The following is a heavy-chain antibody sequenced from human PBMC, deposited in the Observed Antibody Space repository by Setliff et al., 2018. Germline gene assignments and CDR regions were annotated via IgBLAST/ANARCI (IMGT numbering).Heavy chain of an antibody. J-gene: IGHJ6*03. CDR3: ARAIRGWYSAHYYYMDV. D-gene: IGHD6-19*01. Sequence: PSETLSLTCIVSGGSISSGSDYWTWIRQPAGKGLEWIGHIYTSGSTNYNPSLKSRVTISVDASKNQLSLNLRSVTAADTAVYYCARAIRGWYSAHYYYMDVWGKGTTVTVSS. CDR2: IYTSGST. CDR1: GGSISSGSDY. V-gene: IGHV4-61*09.